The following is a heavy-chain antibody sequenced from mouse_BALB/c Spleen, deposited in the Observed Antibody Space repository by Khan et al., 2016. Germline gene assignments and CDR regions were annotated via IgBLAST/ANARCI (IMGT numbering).Heavy chain of an antibody. CDR2: IYPGDGDT. CDR3: TRGYGSSFVAWFTY. V-gene: IGHV1-87*01. CDR1: GYTFTNYW. Sequence: QVQLQQSGSELARPGASVKLSCKASGYTFTNYWMQWIKQRPGQGLEWIGAIYPGDGDTRCAQKFEGKTTLTADTSSSTVYMQLDNLASEDSAVYGCTRGYGSSFVAWFTYWGQGTLVTVSA. J-gene: IGHJ3*01. D-gene: IGHD1-1*01.